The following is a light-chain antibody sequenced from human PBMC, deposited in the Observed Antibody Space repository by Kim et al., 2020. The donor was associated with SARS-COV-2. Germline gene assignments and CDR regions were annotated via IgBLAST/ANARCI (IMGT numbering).Light chain of an antibody. Sequence: EIVMTQSPATLSVSPGERASLSCRANQSISSDLAWYQQKPGQAPRLLVYRSSTRATGIPARFSGSGSGTEFTLTISSLQSEDFAVYCCQHYSSWPLTFGGGTKLEI. CDR1: QSISSD. CDR2: RSS. CDR3: QHYSSWPLT. V-gene: IGKV3-15*01. J-gene: IGKJ4*01.